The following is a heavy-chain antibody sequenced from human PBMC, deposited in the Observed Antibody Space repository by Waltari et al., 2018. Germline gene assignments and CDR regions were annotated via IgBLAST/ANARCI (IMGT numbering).Heavy chain of an antibody. CDR2: INHSGST. CDR3: ARGMESSGYYYVFDY. V-gene: IGHV4-34*01. Sequence: QVQLQQWGAGLLKPSETLSLTCAVSGGSFSGYYWSWIRQSPGKGLEWIGEINHSGSTNDNPARKGRVTISVDTSKNQFALKLSSVTAADTAVYYCARGMESSGYYYVFDYWGQGTLVTVSS. J-gene: IGHJ4*02. CDR1: GGSFSGYY. D-gene: IGHD3-22*01.